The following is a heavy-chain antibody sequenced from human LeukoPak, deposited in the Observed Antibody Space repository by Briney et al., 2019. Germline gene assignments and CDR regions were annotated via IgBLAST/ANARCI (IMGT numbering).Heavy chain of an antibody. V-gene: IGHV3-66*01. D-gene: IGHD3-3*01. CDR2: IFSTGNT. Sequence: GGSLRLSCAVSGFTISANYMNWVRQAPGKGLEWVSIIFSTGNTYYADSVQGRFTISRDNSKNTLYLQMDSLRAEDTAVYYCASVFWNGHWGQGTLVTVSS. J-gene: IGHJ4*02. CDR1: GFTISANY. CDR3: ASVFWNGH.